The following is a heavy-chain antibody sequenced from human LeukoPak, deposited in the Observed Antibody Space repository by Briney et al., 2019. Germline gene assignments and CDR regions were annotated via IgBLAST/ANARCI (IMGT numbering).Heavy chain of an antibody. Sequence: GGALRLSCAASGFTFSEYSMNWVRQAPGKGLEWVSFISTSSSHIYYGDSVKGRFTISRDNARNSVSLQMNSLRAEDTAVYYCARQVSGYGSGSFYFDYWGQGMLVTVSS. CDR1: GFTFSEYS. J-gene: IGHJ4*02. CDR3: ARQVSGYGSGSFYFDY. CDR2: ISTSSSHI. V-gene: IGHV3-21*01. D-gene: IGHD3-10*01.